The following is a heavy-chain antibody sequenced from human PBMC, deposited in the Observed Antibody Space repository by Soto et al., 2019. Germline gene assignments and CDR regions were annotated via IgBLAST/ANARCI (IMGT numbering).Heavy chain of an antibody. CDR1: GFTFSSYG. J-gene: IGHJ4*02. CDR2: IWYDGSSK. Sequence: QVQLVESGGGVVQPGRSLRLSCAASGFTFSSYGMHWVRQAPGKGLEWVAVIWYDGSSKYYADSVKGRFTISRDNSKNTLYLQMHSLRAEDTAVYYCAREDPTTVVTLDYWGQGTLVTVSS. D-gene: IGHD4-17*01. CDR3: AREDPTTVVTLDY. V-gene: IGHV3-33*01.